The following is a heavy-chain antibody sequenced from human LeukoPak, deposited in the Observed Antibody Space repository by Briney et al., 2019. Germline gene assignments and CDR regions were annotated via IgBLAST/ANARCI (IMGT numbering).Heavy chain of an antibody. J-gene: IGHJ6*02. CDR1: GGSVSSGSYY. CDR3: AREGPSFWSGPDYGMDV. V-gene: IGHV4-61*01. Sequence: PSGTLSLTCTVSGGSVSSGSYYWSWIRQPPGKGLEWIGYIYYSGSTNYNPSLKSRVTISVDTSKNQFSLKLSSVTAADTAVYYCAREGPSFWSGPDYGMDVWGQGTTVTVSS. D-gene: IGHD3-3*01. CDR2: IYYSGST.